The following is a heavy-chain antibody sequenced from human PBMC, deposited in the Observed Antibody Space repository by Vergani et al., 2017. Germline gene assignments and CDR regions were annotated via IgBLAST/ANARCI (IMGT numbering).Heavy chain of an antibody. D-gene: IGHD4-17*01. V-gene: IGHV3-23*04. CDR3: ARDFSGTVTTIDY. J-gene: IGHJ4*02. Sequence: EVQLVESGGGLVKPGGSPRLSCAASGFTFSSYAMSWVRQAPGKGLEWVSAISGSGGSTYYADSVKGRFTISRDNSKNTLYLQMNSLSPEDTAIYYCARDFSGTVTTIDYWGQGTLVTVSS. CDR2: ISGSGGST. CDR1: GFTFSSYA.